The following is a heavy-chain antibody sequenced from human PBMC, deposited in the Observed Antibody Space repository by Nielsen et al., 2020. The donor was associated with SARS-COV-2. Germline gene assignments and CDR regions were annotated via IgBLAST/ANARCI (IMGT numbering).Heavy chain of an antibody. CDR2: INPNSGGT. J-gene: IGHJ6*02. CDR3: ARAYSSSWPYYYYYGMDV. D-gene: IGHD6-13*01. Sequence: WVRQAPGQGLEWMGWINPNSGGTNYAQKFQGWVTMTRDTSISTAYMELSSLRSEDTAVYYCARAYSSSWPYYYYYGMDVWGQGTTVTVSS. V-gene: IGHV1-2*04.